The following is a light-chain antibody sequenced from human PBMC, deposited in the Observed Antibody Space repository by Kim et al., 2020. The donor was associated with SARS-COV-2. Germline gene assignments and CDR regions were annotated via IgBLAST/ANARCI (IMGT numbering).Light chain of an antibody. CDR2: GAS. CDR3: QQYGSSPLYT. Sequence: EIVLTQSPGTLSLSPGERATLSCRASQSVSNNYLAWYQQKPGQAPRLLIYGASSRATGIPDRFSGSGSGTDFTLTISRLEPEYIAVYYCQQYGSSPLYTFGQGTKLEI. J-gene: IGKJ2*01. CDR1: QSVSNNY. V-gene: IGKV3-20*01.